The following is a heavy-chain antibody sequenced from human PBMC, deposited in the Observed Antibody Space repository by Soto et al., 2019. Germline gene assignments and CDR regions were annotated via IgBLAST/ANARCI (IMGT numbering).Heavy chain of an antibody. J-gene: IGHJ5*02. CDR3: ANGCSSTSCYGVPWFDP. CDR2: ISGSGGST. Sequence: GGSLRLSCAASGFTFSSYAMSWVRQAPGKGLEWVSAISGSGGSTYYADSVKGRFTISRDNSKNTLYLQMNSLRAEDTAVYYCANGCSSTSCYGVPWFDPWGQGTLVTVSS. CDR1: GFTFSSYA. V-gene: IGHV3-23*01. D-gene: IGHD2-2*01.